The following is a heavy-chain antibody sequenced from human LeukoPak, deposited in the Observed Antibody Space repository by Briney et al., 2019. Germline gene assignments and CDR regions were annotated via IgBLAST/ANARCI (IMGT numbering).Heavy chain of an antibody. CDR2: ISAYNGKT. CDR3: ARGGTYYPCIDY. V-gene: IGHV1-18*01. CDR1: GYTFTSSC. J-gene: IGHJ4*02. D-gene: IGHD1-26*01. Sequence: ASVKVSCKASGYTFTSSCINWVRQAPGQGLEWMGWISAYNGKTNYAQKFQGRVTMTTDSSTNTAYMDLTSLRSDDTAVYYCARGGTYYPCIDYWGQGTLVTVSS.